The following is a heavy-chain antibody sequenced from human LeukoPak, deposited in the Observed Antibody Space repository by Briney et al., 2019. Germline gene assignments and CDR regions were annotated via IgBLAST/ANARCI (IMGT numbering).Heavy chain of an antibody. CDR3: AREEGCSSTSCYQPNYMDV. CDR1: GGSISSHY. D-gene: IGHD2-2*01. V-gene: IGHV4-59*11. Sequence: SETLSLTCTVSGGSISSHYWSWIRQPPGKGLEWIGYIYYSGSTNYNPSLKSRVTISVDTSKNQFSLKLSSVTAADTAVYYCAREEGCSSTSCYQPNYMDVWGKGTTVTVSS. J-gene: IGHJ6*03. CDR2: IYYSGST.